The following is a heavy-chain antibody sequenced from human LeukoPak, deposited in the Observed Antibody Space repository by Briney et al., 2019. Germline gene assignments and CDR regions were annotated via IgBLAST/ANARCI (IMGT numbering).Heavy chain of an antibody. V-gene: IGHV1-2*02. Sequence: ASVKVSCKASGYTFTSYYIHWVRQAPGQGLEWMGWINPNTGGTNTNFAQKFQGRVTMTRDTSISTAYMELSRLRSDDTAVYYRARDPSNSGYDYLYYFDYWGQGTLVTVSS. D-gene: IGHD5-12*01. CDR3: ARDPSNSGYDYLYYFDY. J-gene: IGHJ4*02. CDR1: GYTFTSYY. CDR2: INPNTGGTNT.